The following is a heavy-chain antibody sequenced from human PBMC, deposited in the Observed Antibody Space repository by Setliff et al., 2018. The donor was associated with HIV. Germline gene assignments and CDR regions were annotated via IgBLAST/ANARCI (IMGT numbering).Heavy chain of an antibody. V-gene: IGHV3-7*03. Sequence: LRLSCAASGFTFTNRYMSWVRQAPGKGLEWVANIKQDGGEKHYLESVKGRFTISRDNIHKSVYLQMKSLRVEDTAVYFCARDRDSFDDWGQGTLVTVS. CDR3: ARDRDSFDD. D-gene: IGHD3-10*01. CDR2: IKQDGGEK. CDR1: GFTFTNRY. J-gene: IGHJ4*02.